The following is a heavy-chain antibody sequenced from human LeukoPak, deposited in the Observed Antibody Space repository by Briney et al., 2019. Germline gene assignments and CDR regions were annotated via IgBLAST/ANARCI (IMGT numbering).Heavy chain of an antibody. CDR1: GYTFTSYA. Sequence: ASVKVSCKASGYTFTSYAMHWVRQVPGQRLEWMGWINAGNGNTKYSQKFQGRVTITRDTSASTAYMELSSLRSEDSAVYYCARDRGVVRGVTNNWFDPWGQGTLVTVSS. CDR3: ARDRGVVRGVTNNWFDP. D-gene: IGHD3-10*01. CDR2: INAGNGNT. V-gene: IGHV1-3*01. J-gene: IGHJ5*02.